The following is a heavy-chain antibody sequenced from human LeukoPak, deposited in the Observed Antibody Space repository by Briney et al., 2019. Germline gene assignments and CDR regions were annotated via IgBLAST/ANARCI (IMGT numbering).Heavy chain of an antibody. Sequence: GSLRLSCAASGFTFSSYWMSWVRQAPGKGLEWVANIKQDGSEKYYVDSVKGRFTISRDNAKNSLYLQMNSLRAEDTAVYYCARDNSVGDTAWWFDPWGQGTLVTVSS. CDR2: IKQDGSEK. J-gene: IGHJ5*02. D-gene: IGHD1-26*01. V-gene: IGHV3-7*01. CDR3: ARDNSVGDTAWWFDP. CDR1: GFTFSSYW.